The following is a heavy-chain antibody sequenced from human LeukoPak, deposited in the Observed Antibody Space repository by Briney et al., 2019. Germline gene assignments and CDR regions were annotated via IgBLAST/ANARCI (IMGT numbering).Heavy chain of an antibody. D-gene: IGHD2-2*01. J-gene: IGHJ4*02. V-gene: IGHV3-21*01. Sequence: GGSLRLSCAASGFTFSSYWIHWVRQAPGKGLVWVSSISSSSSYIYYADSMKGRFTISRDNDKNSLYLQMNSLRAEDTAVYYCARETYCTSTRCPIGDHFDYWGQGTLVTVSS. CDR1: GFTFSSYW. CDR2: ISSSSSYI. CDR3: ARETYCTSTRCPIGDHFDY.